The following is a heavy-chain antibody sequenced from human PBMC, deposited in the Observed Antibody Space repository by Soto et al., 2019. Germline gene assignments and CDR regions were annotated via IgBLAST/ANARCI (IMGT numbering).Heavy chain of an antibody. Sequence: ASVKVSCKASGYTFTSYYMHWVRQAPGQGLEWMGIINPSGGSTSYAQKFQGRVTMTRDTSTSTVYMELSSLRSEDTAVYYCARSLKPGIAVAGRRTGFDYWGQGTLVTVSS. D-gene: IGHD6-19*01. CDR3: ARSLKPGIAVAGRRTGFDY. V-gene: IGHV1-46*03. CDR1: GYTFTSYY. J-gene: IGHJ4*02. CDR2: INPSGGST.